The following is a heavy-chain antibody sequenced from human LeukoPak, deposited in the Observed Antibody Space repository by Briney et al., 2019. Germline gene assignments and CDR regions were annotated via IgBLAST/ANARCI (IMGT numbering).Heavy chain of an antibody. V-gene: IGHV4-39*01. Sequence: SETLSLTCTVSGRSISTTNFYWGWIRQPPGKGLEWIGSISYSGATYYNPPLKSRLTVSADTSKKEVSLRLNSVTAADTAVYYCASLPRYDFWAWGQGNLVIVSS. CDR1: GRSISTTNFY. D-gene: IGHD3-3*01. CDR2: ISYSGAT. J-gene: IGHJ5*02. CDR3: ASLPRYDFWA.